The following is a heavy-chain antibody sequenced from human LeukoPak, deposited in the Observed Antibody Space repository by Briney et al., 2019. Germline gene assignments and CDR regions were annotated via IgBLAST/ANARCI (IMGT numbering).Heavy chain of an antibody. D-gene: IGHD3-10*01. V-gene: IGHV3-23*01. J-gene: IGHJ4*02. Sequence: PGGSLRLSCAASGFTFSSYAMSWVRRAPGKGLEWVSAISGSGGSTCYADSVKGRFTISRDNSKNTLYLQMNSLRAEDTAVYYCAKSYYGSGSYYKPPFDYWGQGTLVTVSS. CDR3: AKSYYGSGSYYKPPFDY. CDR2: ISGSGGST. CDR1: GFTFSSYA.